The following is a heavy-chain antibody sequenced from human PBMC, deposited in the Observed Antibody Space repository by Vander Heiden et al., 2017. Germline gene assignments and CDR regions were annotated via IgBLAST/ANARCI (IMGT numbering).Heavy chain of an antibody. V-gene: IGHV3-21*01. CDR1: GFTFTSYR. CDR2: SSSSSSYI. Sequence: EVQLVQSGGGLVKPGGSLRLSCAAPGFTFTSYRRNWVRQAPGRGLEWVSSSSSSSSYIYYADSVKGRFTISRDNAKNSLYLQMNSLRAEDTAVYYCATSPLTDYYGSGSYFFDYWGQGNLVTVSS. J-gene: IGHJ4*02. D-gene: IGHD3-10*01. CDR3: ATSPLTDYYGSGSYFFDY.